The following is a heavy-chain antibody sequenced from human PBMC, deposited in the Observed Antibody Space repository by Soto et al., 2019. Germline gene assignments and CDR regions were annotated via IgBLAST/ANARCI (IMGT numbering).Heavy chain of an antibody. CDR1: GGSISSYY. J-gene: IGHJ5*02. CDR2: IYYSGST. V-gene: IGHV4-59*01. D-gene: IGHD6-6*01. Sequence: SETLSLTCSVSGGSISSYYWSWIRQPPGKGLEWIGYIYYSGSTNYNPSLKSRVTISVDTSKNQFSLKLSSVTAADTAVYYCARSEGRYSSSSGFDPWGQGTLVTVSS. CDR3: ARSEGRYSSSSGFDP.